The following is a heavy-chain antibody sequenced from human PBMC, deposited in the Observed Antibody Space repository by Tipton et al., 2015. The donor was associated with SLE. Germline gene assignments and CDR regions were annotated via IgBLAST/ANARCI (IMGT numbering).Heavy chain of an antibody. D-gene: IGHD2-8*02. Sequence: TLSLTCAVYGGSFSGYYWSWIRQPPGNGLEWIGEVNHSGSTNYNPSLKSRVTIFVDTSKNQFSLKLSSVTAADTAVYYCARAGGPPYYYYYMDVWGKGTTVTVSS. CDR1: GGSFSGYY. CDR3: ARAGGPPYYYYYMDV. J-gene: IGHJ6*03. V-gene: IGHV4-34*01. CDR2: VNHSGST.